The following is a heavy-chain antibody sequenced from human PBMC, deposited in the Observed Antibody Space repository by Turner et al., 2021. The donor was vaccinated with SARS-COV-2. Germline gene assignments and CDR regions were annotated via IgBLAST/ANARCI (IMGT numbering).Heavy chain of an antibody. CDR2: INPNSGGT. CDR1: GYTFAGYY. CDR3: ARSVSWLQSLTVDY. J-gene: IGHJ4*02. D-gene: IGHD5-12*01. Sequence: QVQLVQSGAEVKKPGASVKVSCKASGYTFAGYYIHWVRQAPGQGLKGIGWINPNSGGTNYAQRFQGRVTMTGDTSISTAYMELSTLRSDDTAVYYCARSVSWLQSLTVDYWGQGTLVTVSS. V-gene: IGHV1-2*02.